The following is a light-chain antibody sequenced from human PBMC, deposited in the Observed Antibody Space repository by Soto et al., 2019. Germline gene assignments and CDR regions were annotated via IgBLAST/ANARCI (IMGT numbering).Light chain of an antibody. J-gene: IGLJ1*01. V-gene: IGLV1-51*01. CDR1: SSNIGGNS. Sequence: QSVLTQPPSVSAAPGQKVTISCSGSSSNIGGNSVSWYQQLPGTAPKLLIYDDNKRPSGIPDRLSGSKSGTSATLGITGFQTGDGADYYCGSWDSSLSAYVFGTGTKVTVL. CDR2: DDN. CDR3: GSWDSSLSAYV.